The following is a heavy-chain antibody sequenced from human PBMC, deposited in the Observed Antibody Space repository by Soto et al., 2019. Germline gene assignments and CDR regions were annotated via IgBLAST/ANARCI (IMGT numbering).Heavy chain of an antibody. D-gene: IGHD2-2*01. Sequence: ASVKVSCKASGYTLSNYAMHWVRQAPGQRLEWMGWINAGNGNTKFSQRFQGRVTITRDTSANIAYMELSSLTSEDTAVYYCARAGFCSTTSCSDAFDIWGQGTMVTVSS. J-gene: IGHJ3*02. CDR1: GYTLSNYA. V-gene: IGHV1-3*01. CDR2: INAGNGNT. CDR3: ARAGFCSTTSCSDAFDI.